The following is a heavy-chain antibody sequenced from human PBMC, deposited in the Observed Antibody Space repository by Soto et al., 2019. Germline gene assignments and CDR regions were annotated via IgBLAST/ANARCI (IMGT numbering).Heavy chain of an antibody. CDR1: GGSPSNFY. Sequence: SETLSLTCTVSGGSPSNFYWSWIRQPPGKGLEWIGYIYYSGHTNYNPSLKSRVTMSVDTSKNQFSLNLSSVTAADTAMYYCARFTRYYFDYWGQGTLVTVSS. CDR2: IYYSGHT. V-gene: IGHV4-59*08. J-gene: IGHJ4*01. CDR3: ARFTRYYFDY.